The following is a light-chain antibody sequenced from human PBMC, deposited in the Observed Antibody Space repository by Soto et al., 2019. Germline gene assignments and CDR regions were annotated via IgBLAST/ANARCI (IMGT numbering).Light chain of an antibody. CDR1: QSVSSSY. Sequence: EIVLTQSPGTLSLSPGEGATLSCRASQSVSSSYLAWYRQKPGQAPRLLIYGASIRGTGIPDRFSGSGSGTDFPLTISRLEPEDSAVYYCQQYGSSPYTFGQGTKLEIK. J-gene: IGKJ2*01. CDR2: GAS. V-gene: IGKV3-20*01. CDR3: QQYGSSPYT.